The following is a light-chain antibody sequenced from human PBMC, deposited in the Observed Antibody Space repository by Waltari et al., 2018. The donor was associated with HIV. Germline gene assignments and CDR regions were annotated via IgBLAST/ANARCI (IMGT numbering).Light chain of an antibody. Sequence: SYDLTQPPSVSVAPGQTARITCGGHNIGSKSVHWYKLRPGQAPVLVVYDDRDRPSGIPERFAGSNSWDTATLTVGWAEAGDEADYYCQVWDSNSAFFGSGTKVTVL. CDR3: QVWDSNSAF. CDR1: NIGSKS. J-gene: IGLJ1*01. CDR2: DDR. V-gene: IGLV3-21*02.